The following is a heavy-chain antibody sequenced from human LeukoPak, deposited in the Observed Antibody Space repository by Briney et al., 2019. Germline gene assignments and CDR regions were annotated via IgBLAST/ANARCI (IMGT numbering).Heavy chain of an antibody. J-gene: IGHJ4*02. CDR2: IYTSGST. D-gene: IGHD3-10*01. Sequence: PSETLSLTCTVSGGSISRYFWSWIRQPAGKGLEWIGRIYTSGSTDYNPSLKSRVTMSVDTSKNQFSLKLTSVTAADTAAYYCATDGDYYDSGTYSGHWGQGTLVTVSS. CDR3: ATDGDYYDSGTYSGH. CDR1: GGSISRYF. V-gene: IGHV4-4*07.